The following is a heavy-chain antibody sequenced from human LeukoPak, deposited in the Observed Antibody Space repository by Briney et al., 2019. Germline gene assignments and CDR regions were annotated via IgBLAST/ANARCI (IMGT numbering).Heavy chain of an antibody. D-gene: IGHD5/OR15-5a*01. J-gene: IGHJ6*02. CDR2: IYPGDSDT. V-gene: IGHV5-51*01. Sequence: GESLKISCKGSGYSFTCYWIGWVRQMPGKGLEWMGIIYPGDSDTRYSPSFQGQVTISADKSISTAYLQWSSLKASDTAMYYCARQSTNYYYGMDVWGQGTTVTVSS. CDR1: GYSFTCYW. CDR3: ARQSTNYYYGMDV.